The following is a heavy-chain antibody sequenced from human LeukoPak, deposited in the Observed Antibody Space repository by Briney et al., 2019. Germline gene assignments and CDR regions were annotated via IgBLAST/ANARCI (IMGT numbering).Heavy chain of an antibody. CDR2: INWNGGST. V-gene: IGHV3-20*04. D-gene: IGHD3-10*01. J-gene: IGHJ5*02. Sequence: GGSLRLSCAASGFTFDDCGMSWVRQAPGKGLEWVSGINWNGGSTGYADSVKGRFTISRDNAKNSLYLQMNSLRAEDTAVYFCARGAYGSRNSNWFDPWGQGTLVTVSS. CDR3: ARGAYGSRNSNWFDP. CDR1: GFTFDDCG.